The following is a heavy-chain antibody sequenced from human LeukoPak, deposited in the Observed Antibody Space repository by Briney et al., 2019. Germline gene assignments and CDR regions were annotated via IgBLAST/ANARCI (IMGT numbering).Heavy chain of an antibody. Sequence: ASVKVSCKASGYTVTGYYMHWVRQAPGQGLEWMGWINPNSGGTNYAQKCQGRVTMTRATSISTAYMERSRLRSDDTAVYYCAREVADPRGGVDPWGQGTLVTVSS. D-gene: IGHD6-19*01. CDR3: AREVADPRGGVDP. CDR2: INPNSGGT. CDR1: GYTVTGYY. V-gene: IGHV1-2*02. J-gene: IGHJ5*02.